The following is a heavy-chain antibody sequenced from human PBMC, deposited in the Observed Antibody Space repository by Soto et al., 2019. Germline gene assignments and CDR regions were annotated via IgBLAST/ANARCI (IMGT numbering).Heavy chain of an antibody. V-gene: IGHV4-59*11. CDR1: GVSIGSHF. Sequence: PSDTLSLTCSVSGVSIGSHFWSWILQAPGKGPELVGYIYHTVNTNYNPALKSRVTISMDTSKNQLSLQLSSVTAADTAVYYCARVQYTVVTPLDRWGQGKMVTV. CDR2: IYHTVNT. CDR3: ARVQYTVVTPLDR. D-gene: IGHD2-21*02. J-gene: IGHJ3*01.